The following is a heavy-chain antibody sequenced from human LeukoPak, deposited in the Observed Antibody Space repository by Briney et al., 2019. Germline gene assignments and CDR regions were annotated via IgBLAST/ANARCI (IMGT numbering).Heavy chain of an antibody. J-gene: IGHJ5*02. CDR2: IYYSGST. CDR3: ARQISGGRRKLNWFDP. V-gene: IGHV4-39*07. CDR1: GGSISSSSYY. D-gene: IGHD1-26*01. Sequence: PSETLSLTCTVSGGSISSSSYYWGWIRQPPGKGLEWIGSIYYSGSTYYNPSLKSRVTISVDTSKNQFSLKLSSVTAADTAVYYRARQISGGRRKLNWFDPWGQGTLVTVSS.